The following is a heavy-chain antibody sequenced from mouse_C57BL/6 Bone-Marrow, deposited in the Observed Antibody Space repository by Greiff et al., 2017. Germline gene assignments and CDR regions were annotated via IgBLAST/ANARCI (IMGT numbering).Heavy chain of an antibody. V-gene: IGHV1-81*01. D-gene: IGHD1-1*01. Sequence: QVQLQQSGAELARPGASVKLSCKASGYTFTSYGISWVKQRTGQGLEWIGEIYPRSGNTYYNEKFKGKATLTADKSSSTAYMELRRLTSEDSAVYFCARNYYYGNAMYYWGQGTSVTVSS. CDR3: ARNYYYGNAMYY. CDR1: GYTFTSYG. J-gene: IGHJ4*01. CDR2: IYPRSGNT.